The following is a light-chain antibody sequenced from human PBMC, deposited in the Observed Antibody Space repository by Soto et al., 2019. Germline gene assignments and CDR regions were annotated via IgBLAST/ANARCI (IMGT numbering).Light chain of an antibody. CDR1: QSISSS. V-gene: IGKV1-5*01. Sequence: DIQMTQSPSTLSASVGDRVTITCRASQSISSSLAWYQQRPGKAPSLLIYDVSSLQSGVRSRFSGSGSGTEFTLTISSLQPGDFTTYYCQQYKSYSTWTFGQGTKVEI. J-gene: IGKJ1*01. CDR2: DVS. CDR3: QQYKSYSTWT.